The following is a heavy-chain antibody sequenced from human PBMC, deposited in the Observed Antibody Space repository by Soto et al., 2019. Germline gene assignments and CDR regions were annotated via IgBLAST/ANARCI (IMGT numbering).Heavy chain of an antibody. CDR2: IYHSGST. V-gene: IGHV4-38-2*02. D-gene: IGHD1-26*01. CDR1: TYSLSSGYY. Sequence: SQTLSLTSPVSTYSLSSGYYWGYIRQPPGMGPEWIWSIYHSGSTYHNPSLTSRVTLSVDPSNNPSSLKLSSVTAADPAVYYCGRVGFSNRFDPWGQGTLVTVSS. J-gene: IGHJ5*02. CDR3: GRVGFSNRFDP.